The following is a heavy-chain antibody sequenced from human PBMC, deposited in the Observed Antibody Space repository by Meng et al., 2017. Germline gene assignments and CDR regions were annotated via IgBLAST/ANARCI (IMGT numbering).Heavy chain of an antibody. D-gene: IGHD5-24*01. CDR2: IIPILGIA. V-gene: IGHV1-69*02. CDR1: GGTFSSYT. J-gene: IGHJ2*01. CDR3: ARSKDGYNYWYFDL. Sequence: QVQRVQPGAEVKKPGSSVKVSCKASGGTFSSYTISWVRQAPGQGLEWMGRIIPILGIANYAQKFQGRVTITADKSTSTAYMELSSLRSEDTAVYYCARSKDGYNYWYFDLWGRGTLVTVSS.